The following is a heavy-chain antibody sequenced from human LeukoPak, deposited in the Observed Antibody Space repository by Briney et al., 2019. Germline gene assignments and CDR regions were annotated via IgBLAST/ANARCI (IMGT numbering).Heavy chain of an antibody. V-gene: IGHV4-59*01. CDR3: ARDRKGSGYYYLDY. J-gene: IGHJ4*02. CDR2: IYYSGST. D-gene: IGHD3-22*01. Sequence: AETLSLTCTVSGGSISSYYWSWIRQPPGKGLEWIGYIYYSGSTNYNPSLKSRVTISVDTSKSQFSLKLSSVTAADTAVYYCARDRKGSGYYYLDYWGQGTLVT. CDR1: GGSISSYY.